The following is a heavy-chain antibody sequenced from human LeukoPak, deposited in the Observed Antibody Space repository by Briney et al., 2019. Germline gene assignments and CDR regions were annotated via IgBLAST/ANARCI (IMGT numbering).Heavy chain of an antibody. CDR1: GFTFSSYS. V-gene: IGHV3-48*02. Sequence: GGSLRLSCAASGFTFSSYSMNWVRQAPGKGLEWVSHITARGTAMFYADSVKGRFTISRDNAKNSLYLQMNSLRDEDTAVYYCASSGSYRFDYWGQGTLVTVSS. D-gene: IGHD1-26*01. CDR3: ASSGSYRFDY. J-gene: IGHJ4*02. CDR2: ITARGTAM.